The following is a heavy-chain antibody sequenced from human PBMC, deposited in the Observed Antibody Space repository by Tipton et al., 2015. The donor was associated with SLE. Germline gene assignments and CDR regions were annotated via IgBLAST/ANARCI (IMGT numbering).Heavy chain of an antibody. J-gene: IGHJ6*03. Sequence: SLRLSCAASGFAFSDFWMSWVRQAPGKGLEWVANIKEDGSDRSDSVRGRFTISRDNAKNSLYLQLTSLRAEDTAVYYCAREREISMVRGVDYMDVWGKGTTVAVSS. D-gene: IGHD3-10*01. CDR1: GFAFSDFW. CDR2: IKEDGSDR. CDR3: AREREISMVRGVDYMDV. V-gene: IGHV3-7*01.